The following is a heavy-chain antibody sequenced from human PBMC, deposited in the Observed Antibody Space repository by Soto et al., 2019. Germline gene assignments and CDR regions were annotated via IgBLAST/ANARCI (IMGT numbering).Heavy chain of an antibody. CDR2: IYYSGTT. CDR3: ARGHYYYGMDV. Sequence: PSETLSLTCTVSNGSASSGTYSWSWVRQPPGKGLEWSGYIYYSGTTYYTPSFKSRLTMSMDRANDHFSLNLTSVTAADTAVYFCARGHYYYGMDVWGQGITVTVSS. V-gene: IGHV4-30-2*01. CDR1: NGSASSGTYS. J-gene: IGHJ6*02.